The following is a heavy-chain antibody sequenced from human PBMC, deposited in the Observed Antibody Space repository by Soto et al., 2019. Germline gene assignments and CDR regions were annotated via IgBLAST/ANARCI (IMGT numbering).Heavy chain of an antibody. CDR1: GFIFSTYA. CDR3: AKSQSSLYYMDV. V-gene: IGHV3-23*01. CDR2: FGGSGGT. J-gene: IGHJ6*03. Sequence: EVQVLESGGGLVQPGGSLRLSCVGSGFIFSTYAMAWVRQAPGKGLEWVSGFGGSGGTYHADAVKGRYTISTDNSTNTLYLLMNSVRVEDTAVYYCAKSQSSLYYMDVWGKGTAVTVSS.